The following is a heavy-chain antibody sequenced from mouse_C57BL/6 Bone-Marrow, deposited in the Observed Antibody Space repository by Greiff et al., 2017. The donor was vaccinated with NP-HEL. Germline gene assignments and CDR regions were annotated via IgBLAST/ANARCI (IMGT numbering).Heavy chain of an antibody. D-gene: IGHD3-2*02. CDR1: GYTFTSYW. V-gene: IGHV1-55*01. CDR2: IYPGSGST. Sequence: VQLQQPGAELVKPGASVKMSCKASGYTFTSYWLTWVKQRPGQGLEWIGDIYPGSGSTNYNEKFKSKATMTVDPSSSTAYMQLRSLTAEASAVYYYESNSGYVAYWGQGTLVTVSA. J-gene: IGHJ3*01. CDR3: ESNSGYVAY.